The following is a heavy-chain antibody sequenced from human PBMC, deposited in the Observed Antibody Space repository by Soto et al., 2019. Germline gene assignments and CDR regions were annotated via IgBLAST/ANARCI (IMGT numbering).Heavy chain of an antibody. CDR2: IYYSGST. V-gene: IGHV4-59*01. CDR3: AGSSETNYGMDV. CDR1: GGSISSYY. D-gene: IGHD6-6*01. J-gene: IGHJ6*02. Sequence: SETLSLTCTVSGGSISSYYWSWIRQPPGKGLEWIGYIYYSGSTNYNPSLKSRATISVDTSKNQFSLKLSSVTAADTAVYYCAGSSETNYGMDVWGQGTTVTVSS.